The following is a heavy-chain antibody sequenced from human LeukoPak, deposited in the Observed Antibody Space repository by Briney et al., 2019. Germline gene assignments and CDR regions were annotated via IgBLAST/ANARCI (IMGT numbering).Heavy chain of an antibody. CDR2: IYYSGST. Sequence: PSETLSLTCTVSGGSISSGGYYWSWIRQHPGKGLEWIGYIYYSGSTYYNPSLKSRVTISVDTSKNQFSLKLSSATAADTAVYYCARDLSSGYYSPLGYWGQGTLVTVSS. CDR1: GGSISSGGYY. J-gene: IGHJ4*02. CDR3: ARDLSSGYYSPLGY. D-gene: IGHD3-22*01. V-gene: IGHV4-31*03.